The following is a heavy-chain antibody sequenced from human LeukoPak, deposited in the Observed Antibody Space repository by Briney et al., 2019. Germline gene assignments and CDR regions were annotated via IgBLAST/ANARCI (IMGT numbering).Heavy chain of an antibody. CDR1: GGTFSSYA. Sequence: SVKVSCKASGGTFSSYAISWVRQAPGQGLEWMGRIIPILGIANYAQKFQGRVTITADKSTSTAYMELSSLRSEDTAVYYCARVVPLQLWLPTNYYYYGMDVWGQGTTVTVSS. D-gene: IGHD5-18*01. CDR2: IIPILGIA. CDR3: ARVVPLQLWLPTNYYYYGMDV. V-gene: IGHV1-69*04. J-gene: IGHJ6*02.